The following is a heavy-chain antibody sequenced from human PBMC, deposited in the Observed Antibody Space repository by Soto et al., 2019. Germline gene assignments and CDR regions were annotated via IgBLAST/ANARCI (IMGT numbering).Heavy chain of an antibody. D-gene: IGHD2-8*01. Sequence: VPVKGYCKASGYTFTSYGISRVRQENEQGLEWMGWISAYNGNTNYAQKLQGRVTMTTDTSTSTAYMELRSLRSDDTAVYYCARDFGYCTNGVCSYFDYWGRGTLVTVSS. CDR3: ARDFGYCTNGVCSYFDY. J-gene: IGHJ4*02. CDR1: GYTFTSYG. V-gene: IGHV1-18*04. CDR2: ISAYNGNT.